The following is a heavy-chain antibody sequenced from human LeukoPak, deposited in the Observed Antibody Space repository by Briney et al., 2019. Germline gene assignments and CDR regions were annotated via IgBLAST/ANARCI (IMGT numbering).Heavy chain of an antibody. CDR3: ARGAYDILTGYLFDY. D-gene: IGHD3-9*01. Sequence: GASVKVSCKASGGTVSSYAISWVRQAPGQGLEWMGGLIPIFGTANYAQKFQGRVTITADESTSTAYMELSSLRSEDTAVYYCARGAYDILTGYLFDYWGQGTLVTVSS. CDR1: GGTVSSYA. J-gene: IGHJ4*02. V-gene: IGHV1-69*13. CDR2: LIPIFGTA.